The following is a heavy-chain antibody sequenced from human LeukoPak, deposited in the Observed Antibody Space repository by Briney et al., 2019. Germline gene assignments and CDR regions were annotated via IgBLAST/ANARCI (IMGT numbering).Heavy chain of an antibody. CDR3: ARLHYYDSSGYYMDAFDI. J-gene: IGHJ3*02. D-gene: IGHD3-22*01. Sequence: GSLRLSCAASGFTFSSYAMSWIRQPPGKGLEWIGYIYYSGSTNYNPSLKSRVTISVDTSKNQFSLKLSSVTAADTAVYYCARLHYYDSSGYYMDAFDIWGQGTMVTVSS. CDR2: IYYSGST. CDR1: GFTFSSYA. V-gene: IGHV4-59*01.